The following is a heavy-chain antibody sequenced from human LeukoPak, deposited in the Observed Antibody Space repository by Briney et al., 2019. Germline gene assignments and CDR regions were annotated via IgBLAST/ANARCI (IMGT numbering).Heavy chain of an antibody. CDR3: ASSYYYDGDY. Sequence: PGGSLRLSCAASGFTFSSYTINWVRQAPGKGLEWVSSISSGSTYISYADSVKGRFTISRDNAKNSLFLQMNSLRAEDTAVYYCASSYYYDGDYWGQGTLVTVSS. CDR1: GFTFSSYT. J-gene: IGHJ4*02. V-gene: IGHV3-21*01. CDR2: ISSGSTYI. D-gene: IGHD3-22*01.